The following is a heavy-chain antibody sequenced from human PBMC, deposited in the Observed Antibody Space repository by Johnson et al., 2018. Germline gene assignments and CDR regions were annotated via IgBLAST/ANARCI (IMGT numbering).Heavy chain of an antibody. V-gene: IGHV4-34*01. CDR2: INHSGST. CDR1: GGSFSGYY. Sequence: QVQLQQWGAGLLKPSETLSLTCAVYGGSFSGYYCNWIRQSPGKGLEWIGEINHSGSTNYNPSLKSRVTISVDTSKNQFSLKLSSVTAADTAVYYCASVVVVPAATLEGEYYYYGMDVWGQGTTVTVSS. D-gene: IGHD2-2*01. CDR3: ASVVVVPAATLEGEYYYYGMDV. J-gene: IGHJ6*02.